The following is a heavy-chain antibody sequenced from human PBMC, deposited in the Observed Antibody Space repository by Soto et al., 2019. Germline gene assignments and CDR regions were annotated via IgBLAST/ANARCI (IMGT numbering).Heavy chain of an antibody. CDR1: GGSISSSSYY. CDR3: AITHTSMAQFDY. Sequence: SETLSLTCTVSGGSISSSSYYWGWFRQPPGKGLEWIGSINYGGTTYYNPSLKSRVTISVGTSKNKFSLKLSSVTAEDTAVYYCAITHTSMAQFDYWGQGKMVTV. J-gene: IGHJ4*02. D-gene: IGHD5-18*01. CDR2: INYGGTT. V-gene: IGHV4-39*01.